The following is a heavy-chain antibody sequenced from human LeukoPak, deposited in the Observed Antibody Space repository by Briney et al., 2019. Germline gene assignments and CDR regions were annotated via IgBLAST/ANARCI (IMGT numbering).Heavy chain of an antibody. CDR1: GFTFSSYG. J-gene: IGHJ4*02. CDR2: ISYDGSNK. V-gene: IGHV3-30*18. D-gene: IGHD2/OR15-2a*01. Sequence: PGRSLRLSCAASGFTFSSYGMHWVRQAPGKGLEWVAVISYDGSNKCNADSVKGRFTISRDNSKSTLYLQMNSLRAEDTAVYYCAKDFFPFAENPPIDYWGQGTLVTVSS. CDR3: AKDFFPFAENPPIDY.